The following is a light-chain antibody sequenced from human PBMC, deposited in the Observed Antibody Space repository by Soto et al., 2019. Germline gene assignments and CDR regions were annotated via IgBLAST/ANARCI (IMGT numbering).Light chain of an antibody. CDR1: QSIRTS. Sequence: DIQMTQAPFSLSASVGDRVTITCRASQSIRTSLNWYQQKPGKAPNLLMYGASSLRSGVPSRFRGSGSGPDFTLTISSLQPEDFATYYCQQSYTTPRTFGRGTTVDIK. CDR3: QQSYTTPRT. J-gene: IGKJ1*01. CDR2: GAS. V-gene: IGKV1-39*01.